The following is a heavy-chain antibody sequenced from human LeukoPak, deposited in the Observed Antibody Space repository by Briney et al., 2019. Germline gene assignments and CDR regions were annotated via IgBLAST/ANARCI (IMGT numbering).Heavy chain of an antibody. CDR2: ISGSGGNT. CDR1: GFTFSNYA. Sequence: GGSLRLSCAASGFTFSNYAMNWVRQAPGKGLEWVSSISGSGGNTYYADSVKGRFTISRDNSKNTLSLQMNSLRAEDTAVYYCARVLPGYFDYWGQGTLVTVSS. J-gene: IGHJ4*02. V-gene: IGHV3-23*01. CDR3: ARVLPGYFDY.